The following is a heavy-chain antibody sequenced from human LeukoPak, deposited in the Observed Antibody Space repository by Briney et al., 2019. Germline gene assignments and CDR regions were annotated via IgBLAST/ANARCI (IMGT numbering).Heavy chain of an antibody. Sequence: SETLSLTCTVSGGSISSSSYYWGWIRQPPGKGLEWIGSIYYSGSTYYNPSLKSRVTISVDTSKNQFSLKLSSVTAADTAVYYCARDEGYNLSIDYWGQGTLVTVSS. CDR1: GGSISSSSYY. CDR3: ARDEGYNLSIDY. D-gene: IGHD5-24*01. V-gene: IGHV4-39*02. CDR2: IYYSGST. J-gene: IGHJ4*02.